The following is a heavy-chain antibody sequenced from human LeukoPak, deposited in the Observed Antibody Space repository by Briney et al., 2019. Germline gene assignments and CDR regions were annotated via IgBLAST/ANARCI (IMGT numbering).Heavy chain of an antibody. CDR1: GGSISSSSYY. CDR3: ARGRRDSSGYYVYYFDY. J-gene: IGHJ4*02. D-gene: IGHD3-22*01. V-gene: IGHV4-39*01. CDR2: IYYSGST. Sequence: PSETLSLTCTVSGGSISSSSYYWGWIRQPPGKGLEWIGSIYYSGSTYYNPSLKSRVTISVDTSKNQFSLELSSVTAADTAVYYCARGRRDSSGYYVYYFDYWGQGTLVTVSS.